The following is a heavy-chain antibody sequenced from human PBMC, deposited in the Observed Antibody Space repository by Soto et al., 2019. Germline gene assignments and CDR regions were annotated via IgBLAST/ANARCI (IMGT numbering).Heavy chain of an antibody. D-gene: IGHD3-10*01. CDR1: GFTFGSYG. CDR2: IWYDGSNK. Sequence: GGSLRLSCAASGFTFGSYGMHWVRQAPGKGLEWVAVIWYDGSNKYYADSVKGRFTISRDNSKNTLYLQMNSLRAEDTAVYYCARDGDQRGAGNYYGMDVWGQGTTVTVSS. CDR3: ARDGDQRGAGNYYGMDV. V-gene: IGHV3-33*01. J-gene: IGHJ6*02.